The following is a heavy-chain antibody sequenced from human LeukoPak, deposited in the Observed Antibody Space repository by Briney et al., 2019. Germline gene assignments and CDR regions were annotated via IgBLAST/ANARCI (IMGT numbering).Heavy chain of an antibody. CDR1: GGSISSYY. J-gene: IGHJ4*02. CDR3: ASTPGPYCSGGSCYGNGYYFDY. V-gene: IGHV4-4*07. Sequence: SETLSLTCTVSGGSISSYYWSWIRQPAGKGLEWIGRIYTSGSTNYNPSLKSRVTMSVDTSKNQFSLKLSSVTAADTAVYYCASTPGPYCSGGSCYGNGYYFDYWGQGTLVTVSS. D-gene: IGHD2-15*01. CDR2: IYTSGST.